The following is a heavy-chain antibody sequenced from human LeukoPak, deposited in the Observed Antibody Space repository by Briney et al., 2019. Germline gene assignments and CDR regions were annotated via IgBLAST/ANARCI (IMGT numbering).Heavy chain of an antibody. D-gene: IGHD1-26*01. J-gene: IGHJ3*02. CDR1: GFTFGNYA. CDR3: TRVRRRSWVAFDI. Sequence: GGSLRLSCTASGFTFGNYAMSWVRQAPGKGLEWVGFIRSKAYGGTTEYAASVKGRFTISRDDSKSIAYLQMNSLKTEDTAVYYCTRVRRRSWVAFDIWGQGTMVTVSS. V-gene: IGHV3-49*04. CDR2: IRSKAYGGTT.